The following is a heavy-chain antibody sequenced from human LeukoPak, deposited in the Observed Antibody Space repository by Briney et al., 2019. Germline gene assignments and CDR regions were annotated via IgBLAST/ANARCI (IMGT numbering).Heavy chain of an antibody. CDR3: ARENRGDGMDV. CDR2: MNPNSGNT. CDR1: GYTFTSYD. J-gene: IGHJ6*02. Sequence: ASVKVSCKASGYTFTSYDINWVRQPTGQGLEWMGWMNPNSGNTGNAQKLQGRVTMTRNTSINTVYMELSRLRSDDTAVYYCARENRGDGMDVWGQGTTVTVSS. V-gene: IGHV1-8*01.